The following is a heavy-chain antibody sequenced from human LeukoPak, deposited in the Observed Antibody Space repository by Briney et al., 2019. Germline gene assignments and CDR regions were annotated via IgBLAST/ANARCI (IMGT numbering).Heavy chain of an antibody. J-gene: IGHJ6*03. CDR2: ISGSGGST. D-gene: IGHD5-18*01. CDR3: AKGRRGYSYGYPYHYYYYYMDV. V-gene: IGHV3-23*01. CDR1: GFTFSSYA. Sequence: GGSLRLSCAASGFTFSSYAMSWVRQAPGKGLEWVSAISGSGGSTYYADSVKGRFTISRDNSKNTLYLQMNSLRAGDTAVYYCAKGRRGYSYGYPYHYYYYYMDVWGKGTTVTVSS.